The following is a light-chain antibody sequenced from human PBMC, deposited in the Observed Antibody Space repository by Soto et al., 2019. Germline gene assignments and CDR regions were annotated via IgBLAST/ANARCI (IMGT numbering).Light chain of an antibody. Sequence: QSVLTQPASVSGSPGQSITISCTGTDSDVGSYRYVSWYQQRPGKVPQLIIYDVNNRPSGVSDRFSGSKAGNTASLTISGLQDEDEAHYYCSSYSRISTVVIGGGTKLTVL. CDR3: SSYSRISTVV. CDR1: DSDVGSYRY. J-gene: IGLJ2*01. CDR2: DVN. V-gene: IGLV2-14*03.